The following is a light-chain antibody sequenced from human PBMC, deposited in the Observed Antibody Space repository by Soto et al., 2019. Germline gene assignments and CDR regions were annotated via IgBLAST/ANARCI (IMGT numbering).Light chain of an antibody. CDR2: DKN. CDR3: GTWDSSLNAVV. J-gene: IGLJ2*01. V-gene: IGLV1-51*01. Sequence: QSVLTQPPSVSAAPGQKVTISCSGSSSNIGNNYVSWYQQIPGTAPKVLICDKNERPSGIPDRFSGSKSGTSATLAITGLQTGDEADYYCGTWDSSLNAVVLGGGTQLTVL. CDR1: SSNIGNNY.